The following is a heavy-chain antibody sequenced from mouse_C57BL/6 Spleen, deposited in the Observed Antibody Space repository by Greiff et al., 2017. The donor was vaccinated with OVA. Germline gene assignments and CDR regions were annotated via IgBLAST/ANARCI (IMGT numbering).Heavy chain of an antibody. D-gene: IGHD6-1*01. CDR3: AGGPRYFDV. CDR1: GFTFSSYG. V-gene: IGHV5-6*01. J-gene: IGHJ1*03. Sequence: EVKLMESGGDLVKPGGSLKLSCAASGFTFSSYGMSWVRQTPDKRLEWVATISSGGSYTYYPDSVKGRFTISRDNAKNTLYLQMSSLKSEDTAMYYCAGGPRYFDVWGTGTTVTVSS. CDR2: ISSGGSYT.